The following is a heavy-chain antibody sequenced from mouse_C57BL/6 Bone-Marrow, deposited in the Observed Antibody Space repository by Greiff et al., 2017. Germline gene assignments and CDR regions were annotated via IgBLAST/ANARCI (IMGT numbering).Heavy chain of an antibody. CDR1: GFTFSDYG. Sequence: DVHLVESGGGLVKPGGSLKLSCAASGFTFSDYGMHWVRQAPEKGLEWVAYISSGSSTIYYADTVKGRFTISRDNAKNTLFLQMTSLRSEDTAMYYCARKAYWYFDVWGTGTTVTVSS. V-gene: IGHV5-17*01. CDR3: ARKAYWYFDV. CDR2: ISSGSSTI. J-gene: IGHJ1*03.